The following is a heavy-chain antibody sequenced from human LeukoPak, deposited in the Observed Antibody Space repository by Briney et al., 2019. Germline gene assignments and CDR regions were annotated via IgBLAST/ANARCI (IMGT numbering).Heavy chain of an antibody. CDR2: IYYSGST. CDR3: ASYCSSTSCHTTDAFDI. Sequence: SETLSLTCTVSGGSISSSSYYWGWIRQPPGKGLEWIGSIYYSGSTYYNPSLKSRVTISVDTSKNQFSLKLSSVTAADTAVYYCASYCSSTSCHTTDAFDIWGQGTMVTVSS. J-gene: IGHJ3*02. CDR1: GGSISSSSYY. D-gene: IGHD2-2*01. V-gene: IGHV4-39*01.